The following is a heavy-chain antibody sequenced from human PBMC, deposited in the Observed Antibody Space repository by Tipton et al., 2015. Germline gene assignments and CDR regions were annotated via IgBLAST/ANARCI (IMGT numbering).Heavy chain of an antibody. CDR2: IYDSGIT. D-gene: IGHD2-15*01. V-gene: IGHV4-59*01. CDR3: ARGGNTWFDP. CDR1: GGSISHYY. Sequence: TLSLTCTVSGGSISHYYWSWIRQPPGKGLEWIGHIYDSGITNHNPSLKSRVTISIDTSKNLFSLKLSSVTAADMAVYYCARGGNTWFDPWGRGSLVTVSS. J-gene: IGHJ5*02.